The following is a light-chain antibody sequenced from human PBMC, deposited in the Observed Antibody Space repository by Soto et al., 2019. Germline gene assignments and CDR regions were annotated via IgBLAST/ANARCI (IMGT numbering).Light chain of an antibody. CDR3: QQYNNWPPYT. Sequence: EIVMTQSPGTLSVSPGERATLSCRASQSVGSNVAWYQQKPGQSPRLLIYGASTRATDVPARFSGSGSGTEFTLTISSLQSEDFAVYYCQQYNNWPPYTFGQGTKLEIK. J-gene: IGKJ2*01. CDR2: GAS. V-gene: IGKV3-15*01. CDR1: QSVGSN.